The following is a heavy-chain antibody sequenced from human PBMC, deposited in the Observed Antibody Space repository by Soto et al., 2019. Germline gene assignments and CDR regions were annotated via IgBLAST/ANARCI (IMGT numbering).Heavy chain of an antibody. V-gene: IGHV3-30-3*01. Sequence: QVQLVESGGGVVQPGRSLRLSCAASGFTFSSYAMHWVRQAPGKGLEWVAVISYDGSNKYYADSVKGRFTISRDNSKNALYLQMHSLRAEDTAVYYCAKRSGSNGRYSSSWSPLSYYGMDVWGQGTTVTVSS. CDR3: AKRSGSNGRYSSSWSPLSYYGMDV. CDR2: ISYDGSNK. J-gene: IGHJ6*02. D-gene: IGHD6-13*01. CDR1: GFTFSSYA.